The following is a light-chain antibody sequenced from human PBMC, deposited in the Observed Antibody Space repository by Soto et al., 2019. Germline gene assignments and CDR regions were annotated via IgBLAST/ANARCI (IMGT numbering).Light chain of an antibody. Sequence: DIVMTQSPDSLAVSLGERATINCKSSQSVSSRSNNVIWYQQKPGQPPRLIIYRASTREWGVPDRFSGSGSGTDFTLTISSLQAEDVAVYYCQQYYSSPYTFGQGTKLEIK. CDR2: RAS. J-gene: IGKJ2*01. V-gene: IGKV4-1*01. CDR1: QSVSSRSNNV. CDR3: QQYYSSPYT.